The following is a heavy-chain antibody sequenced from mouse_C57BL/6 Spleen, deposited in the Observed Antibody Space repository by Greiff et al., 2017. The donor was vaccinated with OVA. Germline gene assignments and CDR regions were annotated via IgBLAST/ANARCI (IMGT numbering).Heavy chain of an antibody. D-gene: IGHD4-1*01. Sequence: EVQLQQSGPELVKPGASVKIPCKASGYTFTDYNMDWVKQSHGKSLEWIGDINPNNGGTIYNQKFKGKATLTVDKSSSTAYMELRSLTSEDTAVYYCARGLGWFAYWGQGTLGTVSA. J-gene: IGHJ3*01. V-gene: IGHV1-18*01. CDR3: ARGLGWFAY. CDR2: INPNNGGT. CDR1: GYTFTDYN.